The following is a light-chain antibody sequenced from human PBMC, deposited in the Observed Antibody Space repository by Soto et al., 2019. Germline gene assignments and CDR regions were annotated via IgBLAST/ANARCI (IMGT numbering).Light chain of an antibody. J-gene: IGKJ4*01. CDR3: QQYEALVLS. Sequence: DIQMTQSPSSLSASVGDRVTITCQASQDLTDYLNWYQQKPGQAPRLLIYDASNLETGVPPRFSGSVSGTDFTFTISSLQPEDIATYYCQQYEALVLSFGGGTTVEIK. CDR1: QDLTDY. CDR2: DAS. V-gene: IGKV1-33*01.